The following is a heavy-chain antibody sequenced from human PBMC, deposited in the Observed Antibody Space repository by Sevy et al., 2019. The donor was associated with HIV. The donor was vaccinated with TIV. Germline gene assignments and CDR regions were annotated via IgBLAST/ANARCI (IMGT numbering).Heavy chain of an antibody. CDR3: TTDRYCISTSCYAGKGYYYYYGMDV. Sequence: GGSLRLSCAASGFTFSSAWMNWVRQAPGKGLEWVGRIKSKTDGGTTDYAAPVKGRFTISRDDSKNTLYLQMNSLKTEDTAVYYCTTDRYCISTSCYAGKGYYYYYGMDVWGQGTTVTVSS. V-gene: IGHV3-15*07. CDR2: IKSKTDGGTT. D-gene: IGHD2-2*01. CDR1: GFTFSSAW. J-gene: IGHJ6*02.